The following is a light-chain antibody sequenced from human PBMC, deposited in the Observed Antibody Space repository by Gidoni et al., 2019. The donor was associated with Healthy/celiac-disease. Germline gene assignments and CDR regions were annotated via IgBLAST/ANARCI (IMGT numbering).Light chain of an antibody. CDR3: MEGIPSPPYT. V-gene: IGKV2-29*02. CDR1: QSLLHGDGQTY. CDR2: EVS. Sequence: IVMTQTPLSLSVTPGQPASISCKSSQSLLHGDGQTYLYWYLQKTGHSQQLLIYEVSSRFSGVSDRFSCRGSGTDFPLKLSRVEAEDVVVSSSMEGIPSPPYTFGQGTKL. J-gene: IGKJ2*01.